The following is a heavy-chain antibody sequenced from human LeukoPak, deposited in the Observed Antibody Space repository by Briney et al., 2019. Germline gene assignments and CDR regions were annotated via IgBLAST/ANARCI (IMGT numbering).Heavy chain of an antibody. J-gene: IGHJ4*02. D-gene: IGHD3-3*01. CDR1: GFTFSSYE. CDR3: ARERPNRITIFGPTDY. V-gene: IGHV3-48*03. CDR2: ISSSGSTI. Sequence: PGGSLRLSCAASGFTFSSYEMNWVRQAPGQGLEWFSYISSSGSTIYYADSVKGRFTTSRDDAKNSLYLQMNSLRAEDTAVYYCARERPNRITIFGPTDYWGQGTLVTVSS.